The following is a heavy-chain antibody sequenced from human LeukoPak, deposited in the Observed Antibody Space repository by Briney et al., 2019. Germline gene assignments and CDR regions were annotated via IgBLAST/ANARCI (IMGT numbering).Heavy chain of an antibody. V-gene: IGHV1-69*13. CDR2: IIPIFGTA. Sequence: GASVKVSCKASGGTFSSYAISWVRQAPGQGLEWMGGIIPIFGTANYAQKFQGRVTITADESTSTAYMELSSLRSEDTAVYYCATTKERDGYRGVVRFDYWGQGTLVTVSS. J-gene: IGHJ4*02. CDR3: ATTKERDGYRGVVRFDY. CDR1: GGTFSSYA. D-gene: IGHD5-24*01.